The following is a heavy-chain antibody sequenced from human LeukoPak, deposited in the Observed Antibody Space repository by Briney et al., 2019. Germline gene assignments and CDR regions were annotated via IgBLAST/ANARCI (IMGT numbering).Heavy chain of an antibody. CDR1: GFTFSNYW. Sequence: GGSLRLSCAASGFTFSNYWMHWFRQAPGKGLEWVSAISGSGGSTYYADSVKGRFTISRDNSKNTLYLQMNSLRAEDTAVYYCAKDQNVTIFGVVMQPFDYWGQGTLVTVSS. V-gene: IGHV3-23*01. J-gene: IGHJ4*02. CDR2: ISGSGGST. CDR3: AKDQNVTIFGVVMQPFDY. D-gene: IGHD3-3*01.